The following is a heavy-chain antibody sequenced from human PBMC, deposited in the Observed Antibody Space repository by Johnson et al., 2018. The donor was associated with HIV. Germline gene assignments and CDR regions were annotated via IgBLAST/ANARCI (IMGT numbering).Heavy chain of an antibody. V-gene: IGHV3-7*02. J-gene: IGHJ3*01. CDR2: IKEDGSEK. Sequence: VQLVESGGGVVQPGRSLRLSCAASGFTFSSYWMSWVRQAPGKGLEWVANIKEDGSEKDYVDSVKGRFTISRDNPKNSLYLQMNSLRAEDTAVYYCARSGRIHNNGWYWGQGTMVTVSS. CDR1: GFTFSSYW. CDR3: ARSGRIHNNGWY. D-gene: IGHD6-19*01.